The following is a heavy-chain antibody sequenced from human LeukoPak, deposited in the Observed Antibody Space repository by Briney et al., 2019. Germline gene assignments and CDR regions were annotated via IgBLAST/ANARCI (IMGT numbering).Heavy chain of an antibody. CDR3: ARATGRYEGAFDI. CDR2: INPNSGGT. J-gene: IGHJ3*02. CDR1: GYTFTSYG. Sequence: ASVKVSCKASGYTFTSYGISWVRQAPGQGLEWMGWINPNSGGTNYAQKFQGWVTMTRDTSISTAYMELSRLRSDDTAVYYCARATGRYEGAFDIWGQGTMVTVSS. D-gene: IGHD3-16*01. V-gene: IGHV1-2*04.